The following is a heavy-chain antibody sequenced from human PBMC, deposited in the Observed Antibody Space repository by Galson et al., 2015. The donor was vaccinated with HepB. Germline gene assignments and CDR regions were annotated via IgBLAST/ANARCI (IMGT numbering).Heavy chain of an antibody. Sequence: SVKVSCKASGGTFSSYAISWVRQAPRQGLERMGRIIPILAIAIYAQKFQGRVTITADKSTSTAYMELSSLRSEDTAVYYCARDQVGFESDGLWFGESFGMDGWGQGTTVTVSS. J-gene: IGHJ6*02. CDR2: IIPILAIA. D-gene: IGHD3-10*01. V-gene: IGHV1-69*04. CDR1: GGTFSSYA. CDR3: ARDQVGFESDGLWFGESFGMDG.